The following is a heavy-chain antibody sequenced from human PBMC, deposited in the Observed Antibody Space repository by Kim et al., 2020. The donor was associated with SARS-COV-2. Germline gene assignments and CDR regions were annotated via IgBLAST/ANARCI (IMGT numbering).Heavy chain of an antibody. CDR2: IKQDGSEK. CDR3: ARDPFIVGATTGHCYYAMDV. CDR1: GFTFSSYW. Sequence: GGSLRLSCAASGFTFSSYWMSWVRQAPGKGLEWVANIKQDGSEKYYVDSVKGRFTISRDNAKNSLYLQMNSLRAEDTAVYYCARDPFIVGATTGHCYYAMDVWGQGTTVTVSS. V-gene: IGHV3-7*01. J-gene: IGHJ6*02. D-gene: IGHD1-26*01.